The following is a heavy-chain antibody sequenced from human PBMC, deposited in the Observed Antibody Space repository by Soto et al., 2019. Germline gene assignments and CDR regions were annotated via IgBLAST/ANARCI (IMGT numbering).Heavy chain of an antibody. D-gene: IGHD6-13*01. V-gene: IGHV3-23*01. CDR2: ISGSGGST. CDR3: AKASKAAADYYYCMDV. CDR1: GFTFSSYA. J-gene: IGHJ6*04. Sequence: PGGSLRLSCAASGFTFSSYAMSWVRQAPGKGLEWVSAISGSGGSTYYADSVKGRFTISRDNSKNTLYLQMNSLRAEDTAVYSCAKASKAAADYYYCMDVWGKGTMVTVSS.